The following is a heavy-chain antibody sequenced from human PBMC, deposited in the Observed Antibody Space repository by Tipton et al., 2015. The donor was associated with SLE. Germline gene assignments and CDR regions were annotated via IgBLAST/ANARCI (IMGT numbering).Heavy chain of an antibody. CDR2: IYISGRT. V-gene: IGHV4-61*09. J-gene: IGHJ4*02. D-gene: IGHD6-6*01. Sequence: TLSLTCTVSGGSISSADYYWSWIRQPAGKGLEWIGYIYISGRTNYNPSLNSRVTISLDTSKNQFSLKLSSVTAADTAVYYCARTKLASSEGKFAPGFDYWGQGTLVTVSS. CDR3: ARTKLASSEGKFAPGFDY. CDR1: GGSISSADYY.